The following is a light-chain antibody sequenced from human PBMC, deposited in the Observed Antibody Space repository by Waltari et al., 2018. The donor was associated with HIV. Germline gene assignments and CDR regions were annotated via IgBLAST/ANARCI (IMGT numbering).Light chain of an antibody. V-gene: IGLV1-47*01. CDR1: SSNIGSKY. Sequence: QSVLTQPPSASGTPGQRVTISCSGSSSNIGSKYVYWFQQLPGTAPNLLMYRNNQRPSGVPDRVSGSKSGTSASLAISGLRAEDEADYYCAAWDDSLSALVFGGGTKLTVL. J-gene: IGLJ3*02. CDR3: AAWDDSLSALV. CDR2: RNN.